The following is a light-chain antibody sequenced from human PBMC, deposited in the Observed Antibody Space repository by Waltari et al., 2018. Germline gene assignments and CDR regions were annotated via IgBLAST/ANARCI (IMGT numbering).Light chain of an antibody. J-gene: IGKJ5*01. CDR2: KAA. CDR3: QHRHSYPIT. CDR1: QSISSY. V-gene: IGKV1-39*01. Sequence: DIQMTQSPSSLSASVGDRVVITCRASQSISSYLNWYQQETGKAPKLLIYKAANLQSGVPSRFSGSGSGTDFTLTIISLQPEDFAAYYCQHRHSYPITFGQGTRLEIK.